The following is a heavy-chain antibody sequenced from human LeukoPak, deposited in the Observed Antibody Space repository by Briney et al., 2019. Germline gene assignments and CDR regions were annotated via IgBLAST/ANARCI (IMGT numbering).Heavy chain of an antibody. CDR2: ISTNGGST. V-gene: IGHV3-64*04. D-gene: IGHD3-10*01. Sequence: GGSLRLSCSASGFTFSSYAMHWVRQAPGKGLEYVSAISTNGGSTYYADSVKGRFTISRDNSKNRLYLQMNSLRAEDTAVYYCAKRPRGNYLDPFDYWGQGTLVTVSS. CDR3: AKRPRGNYLDPFDY. J-gene: IGHJ4*02. CDR1: GFTFSSYA.